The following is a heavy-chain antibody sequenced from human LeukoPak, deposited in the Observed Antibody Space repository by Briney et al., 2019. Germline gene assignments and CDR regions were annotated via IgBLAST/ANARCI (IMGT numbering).Heavy chain of an antibody. J-gene: IGHJ4*02. Sequence: GGSLRLSCAASAYTFSTYWMHWVRQAPGKGLVWVSRINSDGSSTSYADSVKGRFTISRDNAKNSLYLQMSSLRAEDTAVYYCARAANTAAGTPTLAIDYWGQGTLVTVSS. V-gene: IGHV3-74*01. CDR2: INSDGSST. D-gene: IGHD6-13*01. CDR1: AYTFSTYW. CDR3: ARAANTAAGTPTLAIDY.